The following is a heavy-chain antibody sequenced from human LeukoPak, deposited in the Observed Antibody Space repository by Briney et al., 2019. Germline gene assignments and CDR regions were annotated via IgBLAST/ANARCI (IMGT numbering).Heavy chain of an antibody. V-gene: IGHV3-23*01. CDR2: ISSSTLKI. Sequence: GGSLRLSCAASGFTFSKYAMTWVRQAPGKGLEWVSAISSSTLKIYYADSVKGRFTISRDNSKNTLYLQMNSLRAEDTAVYYCARAPLPYCSGGSCYSGAFAFDIWGQGTMVTVSS. CDR1: GFTFSKYA. J-gene: IGHJ3*02. CDR3: ARAPLPYCSGGSCYSGAFAFDI. D-gene: IGHD2-15*01.